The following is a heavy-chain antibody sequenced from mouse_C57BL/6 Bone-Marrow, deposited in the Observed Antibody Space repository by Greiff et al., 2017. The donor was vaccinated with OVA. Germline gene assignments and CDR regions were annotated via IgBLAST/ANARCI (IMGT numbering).Heavy chain of an antibody. D-gene: IGHD1-1*01. J-gene: IGHJ1*03. CDR1: GYTFTDYY. V-gene: IGHV1-19*01. CDR2: INPYNGGT. CDR3: ARKRYYYGSSYRYFDV. Sequence: VQLQQSGPVLVKPGASVKMSCKASGYTFTDYYMNWVKQSHGKSLEWIGVINPYNGGTSYNQKFKGKATLTVDKSSSTAYMELNSLTSEDSAVYYCARKRYYYGSSYRYFDVWGTGTTVTVSS.